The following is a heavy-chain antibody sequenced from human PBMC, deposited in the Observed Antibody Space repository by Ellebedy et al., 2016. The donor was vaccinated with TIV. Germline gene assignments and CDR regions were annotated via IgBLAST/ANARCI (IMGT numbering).Heavy chain of an antibody. CDR2: IDGSGGGA. V-gene: IGHV3-23*01. D-gene: IGHD3-3*01. CDR3: AKATQEGRRLARYGSGFYGDYFHY. Sequence: PGGSLRLSCVASGFTFSTYAMSWVRQAPGKGLEWVSAIDGSGGGAYYADSVKGRFTISRDNAKNTLYLQMDSLRADDTAVYYCAKATQEGRRLARYGSGFYGDYFHYWGQGTLVTVSS. CDR1: GFTFSTYA. J-gene: IGHJ4*02.